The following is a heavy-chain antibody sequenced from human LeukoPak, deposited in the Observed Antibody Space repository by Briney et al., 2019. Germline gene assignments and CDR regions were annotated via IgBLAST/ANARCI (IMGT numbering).Heavy chain of an antibody. Sequence: SVKVSCKASGGTFSGYAISWVRQAPGQGLEWMGGITPIFGTANYAQKFQGRVTITTDESTSTAYMELSSLRSEDTAVYYCASGSGSYYFDYWGQGTLVTVSS. J-gene: IGHJ4*02. CDR3: ASGSGSYYFDY. V-gene: IGHV1-69*05. D-gene: IGHD3-10*01. CDR2: ITPIFGTA. CDR1: GGTFSGYA.